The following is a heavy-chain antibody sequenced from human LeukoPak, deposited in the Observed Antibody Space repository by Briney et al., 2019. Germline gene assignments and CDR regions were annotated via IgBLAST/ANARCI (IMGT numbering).Heavy chain of an antibody. D-gene: IGHD3-3*01. J-gene: IGHJ4*02. Sequence: GASVKVSCKASGYTFSSYGISWMRQAPGQGLEWMGWINNYNGDRNSSQKFQGRVTMTTDTSTSTAYMELRSLRSDDTAVYYCARDNRFLEPNFDYWGQGTLVTVSS. CDR1: GYTFSSYG. CDR3: ARDNRFLEPNFDY. CDR2: INNYNGDR. V-gene: IGHV1-18*01.